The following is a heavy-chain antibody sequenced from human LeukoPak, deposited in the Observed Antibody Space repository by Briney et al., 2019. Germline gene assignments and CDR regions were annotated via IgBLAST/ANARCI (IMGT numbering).Heavy chain of an antibody. CDR1: GYTFTGYY. Sequence: ASVKVSCKASGYTFTGYYMHWVRQAPGQGLEWMGWINPNSGGTNYAQKFQGRVTMTRDTSISTAYMDLSRLRSDDTAVYYCARGSIVGATFDYFDYWGQGTLVTDSS. CDR2: INPNSGGT. V-gene: IGHV1-2*02. CDR3: ARGSIVGATFDYFDY. J-gene: IGHJ4*02. D-gene: IGHD1-26*01.